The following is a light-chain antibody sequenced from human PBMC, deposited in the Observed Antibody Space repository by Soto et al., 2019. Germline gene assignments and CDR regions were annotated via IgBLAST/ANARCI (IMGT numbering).Light chain of an antibody. CDR2: AAS. Sequence: IQLTQSASSLSASVGDRVTITCRASQDIAIYLAWYQQKPGEAPKLLIYAASTLYGGVPSRFSGSGSGTDFALTITSLQAEDFATYYCQHFKTFPITFGQGTRLEIK. V-gene: IGKV1-9*01. CDR1: QDIAIY. CDR3: QHFKTFPIT. J-gene: IGKJ5*01.